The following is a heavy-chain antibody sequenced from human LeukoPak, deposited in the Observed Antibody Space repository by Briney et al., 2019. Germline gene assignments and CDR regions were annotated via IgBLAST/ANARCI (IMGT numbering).Heavy chain of an antibody. CDR1: GYTFIGCY. CDR3: ARDERYDSSGYPFDY. V-gene: IGHV1-2*02. D-gene: IGHD3-22*01. CDR2: INPNSGGT. J-gene: IGHJ4*02. Sequence: ASVKVSCKASGYTFIGCYMHWVRQAPGQGLEWMGWINPNSGGTNYAQKFQGRVTMTRDTSISTAYMELSRLRSDDTAVYYCARDERYDSSGYPFDYWGQGTLVTVSS.